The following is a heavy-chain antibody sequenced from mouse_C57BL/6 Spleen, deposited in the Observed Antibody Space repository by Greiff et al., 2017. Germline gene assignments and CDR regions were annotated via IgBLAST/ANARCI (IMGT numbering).Heavy chain of an antibody. J-gene: IGHJ4*01. Sequence: VQLQQSGPELVKPGASVKIPCKASGYTFTDYNMDWVKQSHGKSLEWIGDINPNNGGTIYNQKFKGKATLTVDKSSSTAYMELRSLTSEDTAVYYCARSDGNYGYYAMDYWGQGTSVTVSS. CDR1: GYTFTDYN. D-gene: IGHD2-1*01. CDR2: INPNNGGT. V-gene: IGHV1-18*01. CDR3: ARSDGNYGYYAMDY.